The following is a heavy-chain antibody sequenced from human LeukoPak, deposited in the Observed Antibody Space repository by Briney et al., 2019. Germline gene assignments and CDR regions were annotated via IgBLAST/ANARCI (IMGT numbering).Heavy chain of an antibody. Sequence: SETLSLTCTVSGGSITDYYWSWIRQPPGKGLEWIGYIYYSGSTNYNPSLKSRVTISVDTSKNQFSLKLSSVIAADTAVYYCARGVNWIDPWGQGTLVTVSS. CDR3: ARGVNWIDP. CDR2: IYYSGST. V-gene: IGHV4-59*12. CDR1: GGSITDYY. J-gene: IGHJ5*02.